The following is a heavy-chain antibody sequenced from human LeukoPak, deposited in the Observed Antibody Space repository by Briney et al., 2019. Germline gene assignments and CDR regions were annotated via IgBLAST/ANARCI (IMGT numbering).Heavy chain of an antibody. CDR3: ARDVYYGSGSPRLDY. CDR2: MSRSGDII. D-gene: IGHD3-10*01. Sequence: GGSLRLSCAASGFTFSSYAMHWVRQVPGKGLESVSYMSRSGDIIYYADSVKGRFTISRDNAKNSLYLQMNSLRAEDTAVYYCARDVYYGSGSPRLDYWGQGTLVTVSS. V-gene: IGHV3-48*01. J-gene: IGHJ4*02. CDR1: GFTFSSYA.